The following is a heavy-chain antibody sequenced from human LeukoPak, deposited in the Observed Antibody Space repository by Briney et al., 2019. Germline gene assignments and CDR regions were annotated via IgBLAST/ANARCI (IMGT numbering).Heavy chain of an antibody. CDR1: GFTFTSYW. CDR3: ATDEGQILRFGASPIDY. CDR2: INQDGSQK. D-gene: IGHD3-10*01. Sequence: GGSLRLSCEASGFTFTSYWMSWVRQAPGKGLEWVANINQDGSQKYYVDSMKGRFTISRDNAKNSLYLQINSLRAGDTALYYCATDEGQILRFGASPIDYWGQGTLVTVSS. V-gene: IGHV3-7*03. J-gene: IGHJ4*02.